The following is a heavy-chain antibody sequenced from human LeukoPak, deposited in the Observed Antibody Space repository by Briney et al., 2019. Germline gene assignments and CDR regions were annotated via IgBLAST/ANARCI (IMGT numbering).Heavy chain of an antibody. CDR1: GFTFSSYG. J-gene: IGHJ3*01. CDR2: IWYDGSNK. Sequence: GGSLRLSCAASGFTFSSYGMHWVRQAPGKGLEWVAVIWYDGSNKYYADSVKGRFTISRDNSKKTLYLQMNSLRAEDTAVYYCAKGKVNHDGALDAWGQGTLVTVSS. D-gene: IGHD2-21*01. CDR3: AKGKVNHDGALDA. V-gene: IGHV3-33*06.